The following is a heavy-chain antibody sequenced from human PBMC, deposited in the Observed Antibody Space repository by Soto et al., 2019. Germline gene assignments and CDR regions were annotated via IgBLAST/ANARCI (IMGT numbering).Heavy chain of an antibody. CDR1: GFIFGSYE. D-gene: IGHD3-9*01. J-gene: IGHJ6*02. Sequence: GGSLRLSCEASGFIFGSYEMNWVRQAPGKGLEWVSFISSSGATIHYADSVQGRFTISRDNAKNSLYLQMNSLRAEDTAVYYCAKGPLRAYDILTGRYYYYGMDVWGQGTTVTVSS. CDR2: ISSSGATI. V-gene: IGHV3-48*03. CDR3: AKGPLRAYDILTGRYYYYGMDV.